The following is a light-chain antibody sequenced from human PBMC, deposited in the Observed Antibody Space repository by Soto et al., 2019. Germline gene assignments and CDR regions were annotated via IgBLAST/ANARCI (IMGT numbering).Light chain of an antibody. J-gene: IGLJ1*01. Sequence: QSALTQPASVSGSPGQSITISCTGTSSDVGGYNYVSWYQQHPGKAPKLMIYDVSNRPSGVSNRFSASKSGNTASLTISGLQADDDADYYCSSSTSSSTLLYVFGTGTKLTVL. CDR3: SSSTSSSTLLYV. CDR2: DVS. CDR1: SSDVGGYNY. V-gene: IGLV2-14*01.